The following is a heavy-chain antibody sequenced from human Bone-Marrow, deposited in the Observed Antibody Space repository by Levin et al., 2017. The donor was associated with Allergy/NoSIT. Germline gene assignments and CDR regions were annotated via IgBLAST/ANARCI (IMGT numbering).Heavy chain of an antibody. D-gene: IGHD3-16*02. Sequence: PGESLKISCGNSGFTFSSYSMNWVRQAPGKGLEWVSYISSSSSTIYYAESVKGRFTISRDNAKNSLYLQMNSLRVEDTAVYYCVRGGRLGELSVYTYWGQGTLVTVSS. V-gene: IGHV3-48*01. J-gene: IGHJ4*02. CDR1: GFTFSSYS. CDR2: ISSSSSTI. CDR3: VRGGRLGELSVYTY.